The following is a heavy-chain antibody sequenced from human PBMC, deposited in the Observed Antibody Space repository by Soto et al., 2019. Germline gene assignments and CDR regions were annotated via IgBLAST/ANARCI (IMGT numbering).Heavy chain of an antibody. V-gene: IGHV1-46*03. CDR1: GYTFTSYY. CDR2: INPSGGST. J-gene: IGHJ4*02. Sequence: ASVKVSCKASGYTFTSYYMHSLRQAPGQGLEWMGIINPSGGSTSYAQKFQGRVTMTRDTSTSTVYMELSSLRSEDTAVYYCARDRSLVVAATYFDYWGQGTLVTVSS. CDR3: ARDRSLVVAATYFDY. D-gene: IGHD2-15*01.